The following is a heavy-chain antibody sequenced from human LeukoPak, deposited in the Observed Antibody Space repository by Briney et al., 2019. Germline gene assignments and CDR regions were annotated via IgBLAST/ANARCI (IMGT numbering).Heavy chain of an antibody. V-gene: IGHV3-23*01. CDR3: AKDRALIVVVTAIGWFDY. D-gene: IGHD2-21*02. Sequence: GGSLRLSCVASGFTFSSYAMSWVRQAPGKGLEWVSAISGSGGSTYYADSVKGRFTISRDNSKNTLYLQMNSLRAEDTAVYYCAKDRALIVVVTAIGWFDYWGQGTLVTVSS. CDR1: GFTFSSYA. J-gene: IGHJ4*02. CDR2: ISGSGGST.